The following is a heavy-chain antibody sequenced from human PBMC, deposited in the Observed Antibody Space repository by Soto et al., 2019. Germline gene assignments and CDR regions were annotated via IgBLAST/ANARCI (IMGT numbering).Heavy chain of an antibody. D-gene: IGHD3-22*01. CDR3: ARARRMIVVVRGSRWFDP. CDR2: INHSGST. J-gene: IGHJ5*02. Sequence: SETLFLTCAVYGGSFSGYYWSWIRQPPGKGLEWIGEINHSGSTNYNPSLKSRVTISVDTSKNQFSLKLSSVTAADTAVYYCARARRMIVVVRGSRWFDPWGQGTLVTVSS. CDR1: GGSFSGYY. V-gene: IGHV4-34*01.